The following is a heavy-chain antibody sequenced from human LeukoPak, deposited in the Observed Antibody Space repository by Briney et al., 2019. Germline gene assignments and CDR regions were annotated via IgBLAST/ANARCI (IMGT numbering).Heavy chain of an antibody. D-gene: IGHD4-17*01. Sequence: SVKVSCKASGGTLSSYAISWVRQAPGQGLEWMGRIIPILGIANYAQKFQGRVTITADKSTSTAYMELSSLRSEDTAVYYCARADNYGDYVGDYWGQGTLVTVSS. CDR1: GGTLSSYA. V-gene: IGHV1-69*04. J-gene: IGHJ4*02. CDR2: IIPILGIA. CDR3: ARADNYGDYVGDY.